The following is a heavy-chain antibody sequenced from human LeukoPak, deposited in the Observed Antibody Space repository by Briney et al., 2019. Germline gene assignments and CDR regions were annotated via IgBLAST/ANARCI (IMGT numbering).Heavy chain of an antibody. Sequence: ASVKVSCKASGYTFTGYYMHWVRQAPGQGLEWMGWINPNSGGTNCAQKFQGRVTMTRDTSISTAYMELSRLRSDDTAVYYCAREAAAGRDPPDYWGQGTLVTVSS. CDR2: INPNSGGT. V-gene: IGHV1-2*02. CDR3: AREAAAGRDPPDY. J-gene: IGHJ4*02. D-gene: IGHD6-13*01. CDR1: GYTFTGYY.